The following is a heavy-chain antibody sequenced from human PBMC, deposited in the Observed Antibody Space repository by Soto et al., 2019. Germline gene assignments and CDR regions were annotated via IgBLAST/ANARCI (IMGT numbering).Heavy chain of an antibody. D-gene: IGHD1-20*01. CDR2: ISYSGTT. CDR3: ARANWRFVHFDTYYFDS. CDR1: GDSLTSPGYY. Sequence: SETLSLTCSVSGDSLTSPGYYWSWVRQYPGRGLEWIGYISYSGTTYSSPSLKSRLTISLDTSKNQFSVSLTSVTAADTAVYFCARANWRFVHFDTYYFDSWGRGTLVTVSS. J-gene: IGHJ4*02. V-gene: IGHV4-31*03.